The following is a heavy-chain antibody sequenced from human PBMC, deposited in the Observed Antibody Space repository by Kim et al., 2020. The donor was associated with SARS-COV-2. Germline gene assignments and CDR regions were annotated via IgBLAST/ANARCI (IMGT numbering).Heavy chain of an antibody. V-gene: IGHV3-53*04. CDR3: ARGRKYDVCSGYLDAFDI. CDR1: GFTVSSNY. CDR2: IYSGGST. D-gene: IGHD3-3*01. J-gene: IGHJ3*02. Sequence: GGSLRLSCAASGFTVSSNYMSWVRQAPGKGLEWVSVIYSGGSTYYADSAKGRFNIPRHNSKNTLYLQMNSLRAGDTAVYYCARGRKYDVCSGYLDAFDIWGQGTMVTVSS.